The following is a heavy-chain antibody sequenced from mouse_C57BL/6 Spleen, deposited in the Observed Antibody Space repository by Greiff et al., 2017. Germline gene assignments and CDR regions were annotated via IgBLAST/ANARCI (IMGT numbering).Heavy chain of an antibody. J-gene: IGHJ4*01. CDR2: ISSGSSTI. CDR3: ARAPIPYAMDY. CDR1: GFTFSDYG. Sequence: EVKVVESGGGLVKPGGSLKLSCAASGFTFSDYGMHWVRQAPEKGLEWVAYISSGSSTIYYADPVKGRFTISRDNAKNTLFLQMTSLRSEDTAMYYCARAPIPYAMDYWGQGTSVTVSS. V-gene: IGHV5-17*01.